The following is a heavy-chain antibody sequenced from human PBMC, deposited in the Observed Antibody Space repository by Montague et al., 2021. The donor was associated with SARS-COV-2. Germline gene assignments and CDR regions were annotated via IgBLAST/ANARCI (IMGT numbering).Heavy chain of an antibody. V-gene: IGHV3-30-3*01. CDR2: ISYDGTNK. D-gene: IGHD1-26*01. CDR3: ARDRGEYSGSPHYYFDY. Sequence: SLRLSCAVSGFTFSSYAFHWVRQAPGKGLDWVAVISYDGTNKYYVDSVKGRFTISRDNSKNTLYLQMNSLRPDDSAMYYCARDRGEYSGSPHYYFDYWGQGTLVTVSS. J-gene: IGHJ4*02. CDR1: GFTFSSYA.